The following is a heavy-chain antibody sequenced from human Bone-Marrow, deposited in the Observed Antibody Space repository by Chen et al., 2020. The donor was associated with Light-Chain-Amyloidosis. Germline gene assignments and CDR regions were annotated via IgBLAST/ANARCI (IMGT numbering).Heavy chain of an antibody. D-gene: IGHD3-10*01. J-gene: IGHJ4*02. CDR1: VASISNYY. V-gene: IGHV4-59*01. CDR2: VYYSGST. Sequence: QVQLQESGPGLVKPSETLSLTCTVSVASISNYYWSWIRQPPGKGLEWIGYVYYSGSTNYNPSLKSRVTISVDTSKNQLSLKLNSVTAADTAVYYCARDRRFGDFDYWGQGTLVTVSS. CDR3: ARDRRFGDFDY.